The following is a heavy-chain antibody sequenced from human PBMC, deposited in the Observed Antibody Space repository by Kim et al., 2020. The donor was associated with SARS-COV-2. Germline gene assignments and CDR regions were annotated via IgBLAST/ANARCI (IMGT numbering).Heavy chain of an antibody. CDR2: VIPLPGV. J-gene: IGHJ6*02. CDR3: ARVRWEGSGWYSNKPSTIYYYSGMDV. CDR1: GGTFSSYA. V-gene: IGHV1-69*04. D-gene: IGHD6-19*01. Sequence: SVKVSCKAFGGTFSSYAINWVRQAPGQGLEWVGSVIPLPGVANFGANYAQKFQGRVAITADEATSTAYMDLSSLRSEDTAVYYCARVRWEGSGWYSNKPSTIYYYSGMDVWGQGTTVTVSS.